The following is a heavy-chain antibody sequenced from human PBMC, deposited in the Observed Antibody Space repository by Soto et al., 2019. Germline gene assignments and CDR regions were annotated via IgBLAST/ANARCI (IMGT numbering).Heavy chain of an antibody. J-gene: IGHJ5*02. CDR1: GFTFSSYG. V-gene: IGHV3-33*01. CDR2: IWYDGSNK. D-gene: IGHD1-26*01. CDR3: ARDSVGATRGNWFDP. Sequence: GGSLRLSCAASGFTFSSYGMRWVRQAPGKGLEWVAVIWYDGSNKYYADSVKGRFTISRDNSKNTLYLQMNSLRAEDTAVYYCARDSVGATRGNWFDPWGQGTLVTVSS.